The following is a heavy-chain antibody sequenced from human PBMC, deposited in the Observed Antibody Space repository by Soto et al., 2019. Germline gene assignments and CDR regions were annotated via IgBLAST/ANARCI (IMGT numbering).Heavy chain of an antibody. CDR1: GGSITSSSYY. CDR2: IYYSGST. J-gene: IGHJ4*02. D-gene: IGHD3-22*01. V-gene: IGHV4-39*01. Sequence: QLQLQESGPGLVKPSETLSLTCTVSGGSITSSSYYWGWIRQPPGKGLEWIGNIYYSGSTYYNPSLEGRVTISVDTSKNQYSLKLSSVTAADTAVYYCMLGSGWKDFDYWGQGTLVTVSS. CDR3: MLGSGWKDFDY.